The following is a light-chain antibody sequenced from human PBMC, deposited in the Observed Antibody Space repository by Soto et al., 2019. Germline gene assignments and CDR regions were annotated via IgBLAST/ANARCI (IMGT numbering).Light chain of an antibody. V-gene: IGLV2-14*01. CDR1: SSDIGVYNY. CDR3: SSYTTSNNHV. J-gene: IGLJ1*01. CDR2: EVN. Sequence: ALSQPGSVCGSPGQAITFSCTGTSSDIGVYNYVSWYQQHPGKAPKLMIYEVNNRPSGVSNRFSGSKSGNTASLTISGLQAEEEADYYCSSYTTSNNHVFGTGTKVTVL.